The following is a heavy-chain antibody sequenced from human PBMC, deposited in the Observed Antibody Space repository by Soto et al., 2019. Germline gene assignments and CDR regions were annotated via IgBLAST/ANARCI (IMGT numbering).Heavy chain of an antibody. CDR3: ARDRGYSGYDFDADY. V-gene: IGHV3-30*09. Sequence: QVQLVESGGGVVQPGRSLRLSCAASGFTFSSYAMHWVRQAPGKGLEWVAVISYDGSNKYYADSVKGRFAISRDNSKNSLYLQMNSLRAEDTAEYYCARDRGYSGYDFDADYWGQGTLVTVSS. D-gene: IGHD5-12*01. CDR1: GFTFSSYA. CDR2: ISYDGSNK. J-gene: IGHJ4*02.